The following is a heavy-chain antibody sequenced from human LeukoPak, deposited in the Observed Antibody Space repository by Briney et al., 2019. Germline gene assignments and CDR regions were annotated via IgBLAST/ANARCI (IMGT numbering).Heavy chain of an antibody. CDR3: ARGGTRVGATHWFDP. Sequence: ASVKVSCKASGYTFTNYGISWVRQSPGQGLEWMGWISAYNGNTNYAQKLQGRVTMTTDTSTSTAYMELRSLRSDDTAVYYCARGGTRVGATHWFDPWGQGTLVTVSS. CDR1: GYTFTNYG. CDR2: ISAYNGNT. D-gene: IGHD1-26*01. V-gene: IGHV1-18*01. J-gene: IGHJ5*02.